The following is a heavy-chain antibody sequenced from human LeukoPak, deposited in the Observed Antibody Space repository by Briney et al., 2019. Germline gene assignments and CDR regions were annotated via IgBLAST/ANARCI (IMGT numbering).Heavy chain of an antibody. CDR1: GFIFSNYG. Sequence: GGSLRLSCAASGFIFSNYGMNWVRQAPGKGLEWVAAISASGSATSYADSVRGRFTISRDNSKSTTYLQMNSLRAEDTAVYYCAKVGFGDLNYFESWGQGTLVTVSS. J-gene: IGHJ4*02. D-gene: IGHD3-10*01. CDR3: AKVGFGDLNYFES. V-gene: IGHV3-23*01. CDR2: ISASGSAT.